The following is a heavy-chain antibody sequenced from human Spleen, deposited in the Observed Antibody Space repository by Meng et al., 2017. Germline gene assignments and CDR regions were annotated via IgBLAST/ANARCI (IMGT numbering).Heavy chain of an antibody. V-gene: IGHV4-34*01. J-gene: IGHJ4*02. CDR3: ARAPNYDILTGYLYYFDY. CDR1: GGSFSGYY. D-gene: IGHD3-9*01. CDR2: INHSGST. Sequence: SETLSLTCAVYGGSFSGYYWSWIRQPPGKGLEWIGEINHSGSTNYNPSLKSRVTISVDTSKKQFSLKLSSVTAADTAVYYCARAPNYDILTGYLYYFDYWGQGTLVTVSS.